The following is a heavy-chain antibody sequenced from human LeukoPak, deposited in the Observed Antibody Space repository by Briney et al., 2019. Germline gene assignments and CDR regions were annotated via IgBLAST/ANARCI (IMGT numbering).Heavy chain of an antibody. V-gene: IGHV4-61*01. CDR1: GGSVSSGSYY. J-gene: IGHJ5*02. Sequence: SETLSLTCTVSGGSVSSGSYYWSWIRRPPGKGLEWIGYIYYSGSTNYNPSLKSRVTISVDTSKNQFSLKLSSVTAADTAVYYCARLRIFGVVIQPFDPWGQGTLVTVSS. D-gene: IGHD3-3*01. CDR2: IYYSGST. CDR3: ARLRIFGVVIQPFDP.